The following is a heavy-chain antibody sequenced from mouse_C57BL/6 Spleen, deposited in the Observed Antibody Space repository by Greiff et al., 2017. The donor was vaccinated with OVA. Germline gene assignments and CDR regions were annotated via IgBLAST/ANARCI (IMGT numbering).Heavy chain of an antibody. Sequence: VMLVESGPGLVAPSQSLSITCTVSGFSLTSYAISWVRQPPGKGLEWLGVIWTGGGTNYNSAFKSRLSISKDNSKSQVFLKMNSLQTDDTARYYCARSPYGNYAYAMDYWGQGTSVTVSS. J-gene: IGHJ4*01. D-gene: IGHD2-1*01. CDR3: ARSPYGNYAYAMDY. CDR2: IWTGGGT. CDR1: GFSLTSYA. V-gene: IGHV2-9-1*01.